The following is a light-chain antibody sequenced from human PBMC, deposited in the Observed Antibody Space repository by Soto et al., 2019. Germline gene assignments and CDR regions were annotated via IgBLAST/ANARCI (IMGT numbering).Light chain of an antibody. CDR1: QNISNY. V-gene: IGKV3-20*01. CDR3: QQYGSSPFT. J-gene: IGKJ4*01. Sequence: IVLTQSPATLSLSPVKIATLSLRASQNISNYLIWYQQKPGQAPRLLMYGVSSRATGIPDRFSGSGSGTDFTLTISRLEPEDFAVYYRQQYGSSPFTFGGGTKVDIK. CDR2: GVS.